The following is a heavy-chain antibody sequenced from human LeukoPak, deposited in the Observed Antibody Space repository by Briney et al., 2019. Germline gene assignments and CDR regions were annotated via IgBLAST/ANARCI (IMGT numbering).Heavy chain of an antibody. CDR2: IYYSGST. Sequence: SETLSLTCAVSGGSISSGGYSWSWIRQPPGKGLEWIGYIYYSGSTYYNPSLKSRVTISVDTSKNQFSLKLSSVTAADTAVYYCARDPKDIVVVGAFDIWGQGTMVTVSS. CDR3: ARDPKDIVVVGAFDI. V-gene: IGHV4-30-4*07. J-gene: IGHJ3*02. D-gene: IGHD2-2*01. CDR1: GGSISSGGYS.